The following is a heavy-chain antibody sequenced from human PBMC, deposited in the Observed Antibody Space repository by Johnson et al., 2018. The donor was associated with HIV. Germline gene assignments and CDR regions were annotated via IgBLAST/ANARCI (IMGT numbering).Heavy chain of an antibody. V-gene: IGHV3-7*01. CDR1: GFTFSDYY. CDR3: AREYSSSPAAFDI. Sequence: VQLVESGGGLVKPGGSLRLSCAASGFTFSDYYMSWIRQAPGKGLEWVANIKQDGSEKYYVDSVKGRFTISRDNAKNSLYLQMHSLRAEDTAVYYCAREYSSSPAAFDIWGQGTMVTVSS. D-gene: IGHD6-6*01. CDR2: IKQDGSEK. J-gene: IGHJ3*02.